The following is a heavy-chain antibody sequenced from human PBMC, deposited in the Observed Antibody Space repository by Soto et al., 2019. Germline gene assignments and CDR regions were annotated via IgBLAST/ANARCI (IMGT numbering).Heavy chain of an antibody. CDR2: IKSKTDGGTT. J-gene: IGHJ4*02. CDR3: TTNYTTYHDFWSGYSYFDF. Sequence: ESGGGLAKPGGSLRLSCAASGFTFSNAWMSWVRQAPGKGLEWVGRIKSKTDGGTTHYAAPVKDRFTISRDDSKNTLYLQMNSLKTEDTAMYYCTTNYTTYHDFWSGYSYFDFWGQGTLVIVSS. V-gene: IGHV3-15*01. D-gene: IGHD3-3*01. CDR1: GFTFSNAW.